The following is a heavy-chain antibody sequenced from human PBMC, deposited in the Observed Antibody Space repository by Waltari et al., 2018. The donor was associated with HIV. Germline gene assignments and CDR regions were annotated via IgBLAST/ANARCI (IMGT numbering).Heavy chain of an antibody. Sequence: QVQLVESGGGVAQPGMSLRLSCVASGFSFISLAMHWVRQAPGKGWGWVALLWYDGRQKYYADSVKGRFTISRDNSQNTLYLQVDSLRVEDTATYYCSRAGTAAGKSNYYYGTDVWGQGTTVTVSS. CDR2: LWYDGRQK. CDR3: SRAGTAAGKSNYYYGTDV. D-gene: IGHD6-13*01. V-gene: IGHV3-33*01. J-gene: IGHJ6*02. CDR1: GFSFISLA.